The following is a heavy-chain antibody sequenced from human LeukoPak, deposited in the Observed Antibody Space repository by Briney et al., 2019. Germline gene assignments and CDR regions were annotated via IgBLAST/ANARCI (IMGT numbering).Heavy chain of an antibody. Sequence: GGSLRLSCVASGFTFSTYWMTWVRQAPGKGLEWVAVIRYDGSSELYADSVKGRFIISRDNSKNTLYLKMNSLRAEDTAVYYCARYCSGGSCYAGLIWGQGTLVTVSS. D-gene: IGHD2-15*01. CDR2: IRYDGSSE. CDR3: ARYCSGGSCYAGLI. CDR1: GFTFSTYW. J-gene: IGHJ4*02. V-gene: IGHV3-33*08.